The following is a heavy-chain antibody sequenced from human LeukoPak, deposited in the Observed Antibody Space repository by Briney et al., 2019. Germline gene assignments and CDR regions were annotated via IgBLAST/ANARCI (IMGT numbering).Heavy chain of an antibody. V-gene: IGHV4-4*02. CDR2: IYHSGST. CDR3: ARAGVVYATKTPYYFDY. D-gene: IGHD2-8*02. CDR1: GGSISSSNW. Sequence: SETLSLTCAVSGGSISSSNWWSWVRQPPGKGLEWIGEIYHSGSTNYNPSLKSRVTISVDKSKNQFSLKLSSVTAADTAVYYCARAGVVYATKTPYYFDYWGQGTLVTVSS. J-gene: IGHJ4*02.